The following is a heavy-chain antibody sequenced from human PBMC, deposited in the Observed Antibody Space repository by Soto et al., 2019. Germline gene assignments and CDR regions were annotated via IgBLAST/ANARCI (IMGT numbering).Heavy chain of an antibody. V-gene: IGHV4-59*08. CDR3: VRRGYCSGGSCCYSAFDI. D-gene: IGHD2-15*01. CDR1: GGSISDYY. J-gene: IGHJ3*02. CDR2: IYHSGTTNDNTGST. Sequence: SETLSLTCTVSGGSISDYYWSWIRQPPGKGLEWIGYIYHSGTTNDNTGSTNYSPSLKSRVTISIDTSKNQFSLKRSSMTAADTAVYYCVRRGYCSGGSCCYSAFDIWGQGTMVTVSS.